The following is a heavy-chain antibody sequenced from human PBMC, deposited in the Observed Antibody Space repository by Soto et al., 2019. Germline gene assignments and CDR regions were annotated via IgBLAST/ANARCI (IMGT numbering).Heavy chain of an antibody. CDR1: GFTFRRSA. CDR2: IVVGSGNT. D-gene: IGHD2-2*01. Sequence: QMQLVQSGPEVKKPGTSVKVSCKASGFTFRRSAVQWVRQARGQRLEWIGWIVVGSGNTNYAQKFQERVTITRNMHTTTAYMELSSLRTEDTAVYDCAALASTGDTFDIWGQVIMV. CDR3: AALASTGDTFDI. V-gene: IGHV1-58*01. J-gene: IGHJ3*02.